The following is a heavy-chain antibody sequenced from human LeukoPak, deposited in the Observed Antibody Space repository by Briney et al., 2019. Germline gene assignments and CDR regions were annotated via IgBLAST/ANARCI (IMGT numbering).Heavy chain of an antibody. CDR3: AGKKILGYCSSTSCYLPDYYYYGMDV. J-gene: IGHJ6*02. CDR1: GGSISSYY. D-gene: IGHD2-2*01. Sequence: SETLSLTCTVSGGSISSYYWSWIRQPPGKGLEWIGYIYYSGSTNYNPSLKSRVTISVDTSKNQFSLKLSSVTAADTAVYYCAGKKILGYCSSTSCYLPDYYYYGMDVWGQGTTVTVSS. CDR2: IYYSGST. V-gene: IGHV4-59*01.